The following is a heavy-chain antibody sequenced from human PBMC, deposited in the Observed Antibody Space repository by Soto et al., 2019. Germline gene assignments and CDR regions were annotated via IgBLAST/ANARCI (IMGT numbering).Heavy chain of an antibody. Sequence: ASVKVSCKASGGTFSSYAISWVRQAPGQGLEWMGGIIPIFGTANYAQKFQGRVTITADESTSTAYMELSSLRSEDTAVYYCARENIVVVVAATDLGDYYYGMDVSGQGTTVTVSS. J-gene: IGHJ6*02. CDR3: ARENIVVVVAATDLGDYYYGMDV. D-gene: IGHD2-15*01. CDR2: IIPIFGTA. CDR1: GGTFSSYA. V-gene: IGHV1-69*13.